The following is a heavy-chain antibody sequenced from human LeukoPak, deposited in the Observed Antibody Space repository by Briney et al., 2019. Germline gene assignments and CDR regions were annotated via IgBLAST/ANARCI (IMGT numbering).Heavy chain of an antibody. J-gene: IGHJ4*02. Sequence: ASVKVSCKASGYTFTSYAMNWVRQAPGQGLEWMGWINPNSGGTNYAQKFQGRVTMTRDTSISTAYMELSRLRSDDTAVYYCARDRTQYYYDSSGEALDYWGQGTLVTVSS. CDR2: INPNSGGT. V-gene: IGHV1-2*02. D-gene: IGHD3-22*01. CDR1: GYTFTSYA. CDR3: ARDRTQYYYDSSGEALDY.